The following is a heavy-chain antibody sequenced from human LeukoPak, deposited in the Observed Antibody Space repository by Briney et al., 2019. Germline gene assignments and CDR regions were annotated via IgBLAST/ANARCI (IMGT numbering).Heavy chain of an antibody. CDR1: GGSISSGGYY. CDR2: IYYSGST. J-gene: IGHJ4*02. CDR3: ARAEKKEFEAWIQGIA. V-gene: IGHV4-31*03. D-gene: IGHD5-18*01. Sequence: PSQTLSLTCTVSGGSISSGGYYWSWIRQHPGKGLEWIGYIYYSGSTYYNPSLKSRVTISVDTSKNQFSLKLSSVTAADTAVYYCARAEKKEFEAWIQGIAWGQGTLVTVSS.